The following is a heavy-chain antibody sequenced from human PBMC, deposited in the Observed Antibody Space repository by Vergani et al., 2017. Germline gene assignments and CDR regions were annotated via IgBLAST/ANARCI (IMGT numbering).Heavy chain of an antibody. J-gene: IGHJ1*01. D-gene: IGHD1-1*01. CDR1: GFTSSYYG. CDR2: ISYDGTQK. V-gene: IGHV3-30*03. Sequence: QVHLVESGGGVVPPGRSLRLSCVVSGFTSSYYGMHWVRQAPGKGLEWVAVISYDGTQKYYADSVKGRFTISRDNSKSTLYLQMNSLRTEDTAVYSCATKSCGTPGCQIGYFREWGQGTLVTVSS. CDR3: ATKSCGTPGCQIGYFRE.